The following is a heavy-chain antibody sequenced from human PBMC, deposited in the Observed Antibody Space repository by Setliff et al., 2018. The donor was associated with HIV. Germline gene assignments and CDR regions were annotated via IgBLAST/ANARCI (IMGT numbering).Heavy chain of an antibody. CDR3: ARSLAYCSGGGCSSGNYYYMDV. V-gene: IGHV4-39*01. CDR2: IFHAGST. J-gene: IGHJ6*03. D-gene: IGHD2-15*01. Sequence: SETLSLTCTVSGGSISGSSYYWGWIRQSPEKGLEWIGSIFHAGSTYNNPSLKSRVTLSVDTSENQYSLKLTSLIAADTAVYYCARSLAYCSGGGCSSGNYYYMDVWGKGTTVTVSS. CDR1: GGSISGSSYY.